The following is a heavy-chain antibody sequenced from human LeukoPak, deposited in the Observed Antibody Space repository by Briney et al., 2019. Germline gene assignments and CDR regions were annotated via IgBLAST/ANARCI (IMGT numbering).Heavy chain of an antibody. CDR1: GFTFSSYE. Sequence: GGSLRFSCAASGFTFSSYEMNWVRQAPGKGLEWVSYISSSGSTIYYADSVKGRFTISRDNAKNSLYLQMNSLRAEDTAVYYCAELGITMIGGVWGKGTTVTVSS. V-gene: IGHV3-48*03. J-gene: IGHJ6*04. D-gene: IGHD3-10*02. CDR3: AELGITMIGGV. CDR2: ISSSGSTI.